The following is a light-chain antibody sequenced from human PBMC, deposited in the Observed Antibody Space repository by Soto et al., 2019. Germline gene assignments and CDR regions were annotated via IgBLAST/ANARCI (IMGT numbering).Light chain of an antibody. V-gene: IGKV3-20*01. Sequence: EIVLTQSPDTLSLSPGERATLSCRASQSVSSSYLAWYQQKPGQAPRLLIYGASSRATGIPDRFSGSGSGTDFTLTISRLEPEDFAVHYCQQYGSSPALTLGGGTKVEIK. J-gene: IGKJ4*01. CDR3: QQYGSSPALT. CDR2: GAS. CDR1: QSVSSSY.